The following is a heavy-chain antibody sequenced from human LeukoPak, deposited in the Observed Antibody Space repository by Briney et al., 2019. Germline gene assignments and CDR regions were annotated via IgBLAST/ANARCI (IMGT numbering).Heavy chain of an antibody. CDR2: IIPILGIA. D-gene: IGHD3-22*01. CDR1: GGTFSSYA. Sequence: ASVKVSCKASGGTFSSYAISWVRQAPGQGLEWMGRIIPILGIANYAQKFQGRVTITADKSASTAYMELSSLRSEDTAVYYCARYYYDSSGLYYFDYWGQGTLVTVSS. CDR3: ARYYYDSSGLYYFDY. V-gene: IGHV1-69*04. J-gene: IGHJ4*02.